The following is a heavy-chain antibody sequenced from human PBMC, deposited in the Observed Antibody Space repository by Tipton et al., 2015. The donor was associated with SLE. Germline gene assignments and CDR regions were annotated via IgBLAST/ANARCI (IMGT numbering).Heavy chain of an antibody. J-gene: IGHJ4*02. CDR3: AGHSGDSGYDPIDY. CDR2: IDSSENT. CDR1: GDSISINY. V-gene: IGHV4-4*09. Sequence: GLVKPSETLSLTCTVSGDSISINYWSWIRQPPGKRLEWIGYIDSSENTNYNPSLKSRVAMSLQTSKNQLSLHVTSVTAADTAVYYCAGHSGDSGYDPIDYWGQGILVTVSS. D-gene: IGHD5-12*01.